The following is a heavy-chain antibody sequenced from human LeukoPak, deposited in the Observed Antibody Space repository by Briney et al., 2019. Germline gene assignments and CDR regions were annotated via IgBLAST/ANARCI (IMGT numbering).Heavy chain of an antibody. J-gene: IGHJ4*02. CDR2: ISYDGSNK. D-gene: IGHD4-17*01. CDR1: GFTFSSYG. Sequence: PGRSLRLSCAASGFTFSSYGVHWVRQAPGKGLEWVAVISYDGSNKYYADSVKGRFTISRDNSKNTLYLQMNSLRAEDTAVYYCAKDSKTTVTDYWGQGTLVTVSS. V-gene: IGHV3-30*18. CDR3: AKDSKTTVTDY.